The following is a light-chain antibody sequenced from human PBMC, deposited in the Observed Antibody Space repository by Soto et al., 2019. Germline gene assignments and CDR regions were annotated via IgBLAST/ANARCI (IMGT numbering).Light chain of an antibody. CDR2: EVN. CDR1: SSDIGTYNY. Sequence: QCALTQPASVYGSPGQSITVSCTRTSSDIGTYNYVSWYQQHPGKAPKVIIYEVNNRPSGVSNRFSGSKSGNTASLTISGLQAEDEADYYCASFTTSSTRVFGTGTKLTV. V-gene: IGLV2-14*01. J-gene: IGLJ1*01. CDR3: ASFTTSSTRV.